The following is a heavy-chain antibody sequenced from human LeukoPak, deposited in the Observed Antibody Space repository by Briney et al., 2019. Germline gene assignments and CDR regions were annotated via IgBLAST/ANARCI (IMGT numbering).Heavy chain of an antibody. CDR2: IIPIFHTG. D-gene: IGHD3-22*01. V-gene: IGHV1-69*13. CDR1: GSSFSSFA. Sequence: SVKVSCKASGSSFSSFAFSWVRQAPGQGLEWVGGIIPIFHTGNYAQKFQGRVTITADESTSTAYMEMSSLRSEDTAVYYCARDLYYETSGYGYWGQGTLVTVSS. J-gene: IGHJ4*02. CDR3: ARDLYYETSGYGY.